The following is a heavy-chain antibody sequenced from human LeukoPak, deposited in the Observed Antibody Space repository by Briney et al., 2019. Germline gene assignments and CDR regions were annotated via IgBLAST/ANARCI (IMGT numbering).Heavy chain of an antibody. V-gene: IGHV4-59*01. Sequence: SETLSLTCTVSGGSISSYYWSWIRQPPGKGLEWIGYIYYSGSTNYNPSLKSRVTISVDTSKNQFSLKLSSVTAAETAVYYCARIGHEDYYFDYWGQGTLVTVSS. J-gene: IGHJ4*02. CDR1: GGSISSYY. CDR3: ARIGHEDYYFDY. CDR2: IYYSGST.